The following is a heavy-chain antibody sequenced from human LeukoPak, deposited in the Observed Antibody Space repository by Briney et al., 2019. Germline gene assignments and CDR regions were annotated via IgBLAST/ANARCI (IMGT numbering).Heavy chain of an antibody. CDR1: GGSFSGYY. CDR2: INHSGST. Sequence: SETLSLTCAVYGGSFSGYYWSWIRQPPGKGLEWIGEINHSGSTNYNPSLKSRVTIPVDTSKNQFSLKLSSVTAADTAVYYCARDSRWQLVHYYYYYGMDVWGQGTTVTVSS. V-gene: IGHV4-34*01. CDR3: ARDSRWQLVHYYYYYGMDV. J-gene: IGHJ6*02. D-gene: IGHD6-6*01.